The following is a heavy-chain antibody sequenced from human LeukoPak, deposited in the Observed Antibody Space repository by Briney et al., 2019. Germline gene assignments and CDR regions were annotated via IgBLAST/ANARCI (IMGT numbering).Heavy chain of an antibody. Sequence: ASVKVSCKASGYTFTGYYMHWVRQAPGQGLEWMGWINPNSGGTNYAQKFQGRVTMTRDTSISTAYMELSRLRSDDTAVYYCARGYYYDSSGHANGIDYWGQGTLVTVSS. J-gene: IGHJ4*02. CDR1: GYTFTGYY. D-gene: IGHD3-22*01. CDR2: INPNSGGT. CDR3: ARGYYYDSSGHANGIDY. V-gene: IGHV1-2*02.